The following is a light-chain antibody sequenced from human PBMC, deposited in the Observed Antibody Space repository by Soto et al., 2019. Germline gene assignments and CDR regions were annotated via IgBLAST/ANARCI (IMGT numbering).Light chain of an antibody. V-gene: IGLV1-51*01. Sequence: QSVLTQPPSVSAAPGQNVTVSCSGSSSNIGDNYVSWYQQVPGTAPQLLIYDNNNRPSGNLDRFSGSKSGSSATLGITGLQTGDEADYYCGAWDSSLACYVFGGGTKLTVL. J-gene: IGLJ1*01. CDR3: GAWDSSLACYV. CDR1: SSNIGDNY. CDR2: DNN.